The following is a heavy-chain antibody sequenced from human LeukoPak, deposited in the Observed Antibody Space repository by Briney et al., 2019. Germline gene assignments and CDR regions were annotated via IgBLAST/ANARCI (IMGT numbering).Heavy chain of an antibody. CDR3: ARDTGSSPGDY. J-gene: IGHJ4*02. CDR1: GCIFTIYG. CDR2: ISTYNGDT. D-gene: IGHD1-26*01. Sequence: ASVKVSCTASGCIFTIYGITWVRQAPGQGLEWMGWISTYNGDTNYAQNLQGRVTMTTDTSTSTAYMDLRSLRSDDTAVYYCARDTGSSPGDYWGQGTLVTVSS. V-gene: IGHV1-18*01.